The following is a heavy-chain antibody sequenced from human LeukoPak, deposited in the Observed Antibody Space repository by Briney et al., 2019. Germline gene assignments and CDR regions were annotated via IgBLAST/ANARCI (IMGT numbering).Heavy chain of an antibody. V-gene: IGHV3-23*01. CDR2: ISGGGGST. J-gene: IGHJ4*02. CDR1: GFTFRSYA. D-gene: IGHD3-22*01. CDR3: AKGGGPDSYDAPFDY. Sequence: GGSLRLSCAASGFTFRSYAMSWVRQAPGKGLGWVSGISGGGGSTYYADSVKGRFTISRDNSKNTLYLQMNSLRAEDTAVYYCAKGGGPDSYDAPFDYWGQGTLVTVSS.